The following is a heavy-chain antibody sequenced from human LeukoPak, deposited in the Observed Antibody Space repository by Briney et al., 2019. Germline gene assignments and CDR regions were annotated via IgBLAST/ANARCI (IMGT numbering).Heavy chain of an antibody. Sequence: SETLSLTCAVYGGSFSGYYWSWIRQPPGKGLEWIGEINHSGSTNYNPSLKSRVTISVDTSKNQFSLKLSSVTAADTAVYYCARGFGLRFLELLLWFDPWGQGTLVTVSS. CDR2: INHSGST. D-gene: IGHD3-3*01. CDR1: GGSFSGYY. J-gene: IGHJ5*02. V-gene: IGHV4-34*01. CDR3: ARGFGLRFLELLLWFDP.